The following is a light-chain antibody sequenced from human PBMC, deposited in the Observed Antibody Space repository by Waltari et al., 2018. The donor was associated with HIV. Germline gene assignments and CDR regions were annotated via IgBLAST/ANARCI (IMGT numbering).Light chain of an antibody. CDR2: EVS. V-gene: IGLV2-14*01. J-gene: IGLJ3*02. CDR3: SSYTSSRTWV. CDR1: RSYVGRYHY. Sequence: QSALTQPASVSGSPGLSVPISRPGTRSYVGRYHYVSWFPHHPVTAPKPVIYEVSKRPSGVSKRFAGSKSANTASLTISGLQAEDEGDYYCSSYTSSRTWVFGGGTKLTVL.